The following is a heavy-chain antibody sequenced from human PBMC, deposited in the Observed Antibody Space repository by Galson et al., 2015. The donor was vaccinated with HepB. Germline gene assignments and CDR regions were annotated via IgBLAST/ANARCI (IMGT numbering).Heavy chain of an antibody. Sequence: SLRLSCAASGFTFSSYGMHWVRQAPGKGLEWVAVISYDGSNKYYADSVKGRFTISRDNSKNTLYLQMNSLRAEDTAVYYCARDMCGSGTSCYGDAFDIWGQGTMVTVSS. D-gene: IGHD2-2*01. V-gene: IGHV3-30*19. CDR1: GFTFSSYG. CDR2: ISYDGSNK. CDR3: ARDMCGSGTSCYGDAFDI. J-gene: IGHJ3*02.